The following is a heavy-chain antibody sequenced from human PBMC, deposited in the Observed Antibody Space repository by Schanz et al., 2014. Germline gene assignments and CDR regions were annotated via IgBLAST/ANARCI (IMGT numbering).Heavy chain of an antibody. CDR1: GFTFGSYA. V-gene: IGHV3-23*04. CDR2: LSAGADRI. J-gene: IGHJ4*02. CDR3: AKDTRMTPAGTGVFFDY. D-gene: IGHD6-13*01. Sequence: VQLVESGGGLVQPGGSLRLSCVGSGFTFGSYAMGWVRQAPGKGLEWVSALSAGADRIYYANSVKGRFTVTRDNSKNTLYLQMNSLTAEDTAVYFCAKDTRMTPAGTGVFFDYWGQGTLVTVSS.